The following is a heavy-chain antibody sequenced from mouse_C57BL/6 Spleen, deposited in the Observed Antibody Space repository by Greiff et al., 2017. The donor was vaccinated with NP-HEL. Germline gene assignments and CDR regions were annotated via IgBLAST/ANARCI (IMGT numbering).Heavy chain of an antibody. Sequence: EVKLVESGAELVRPGASVKLSCTASGFNIKDDYMHWVKQRPEQGLEWIGWIDPENGDTEYASKFQGKAPITADTSSNTAYLQLSSLTSEDTAVYYCTTPRLWGQGTTLTVSS. J-gene: IGHJ2*01. D-gene: IGHD1-2*01. CDR1: GFNIKDDY. CDR3: TTPRL. CDR2: IDPENGDT. V-gene: IGHV14-4*01.